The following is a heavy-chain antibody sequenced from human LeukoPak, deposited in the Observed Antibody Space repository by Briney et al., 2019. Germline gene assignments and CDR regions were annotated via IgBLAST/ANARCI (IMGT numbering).Heavy chain of an antibody. CDR3: ARHVRTMVRGVIYAFDI. D-gene: IGHD3-10*01. CDR2: INRSGST. V-gene: IGHV4-34*01. CDR1: GGSFSGYY. Sequence: SETLSLTCAVYGGSFSGYYWSWIRQPPGKGLEWIGEINRSGSTNYNPSLKSRVTISVDTSKNQFSLKLSSVTAADTAVYYCARHVRTMVRGVIYAFDIWGQGTMVTVSS. J-gene: IGHJ3*02.